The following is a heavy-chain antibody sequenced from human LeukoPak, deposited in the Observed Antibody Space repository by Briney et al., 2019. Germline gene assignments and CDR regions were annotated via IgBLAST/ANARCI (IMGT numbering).Heavy chain of an antibody. V-gene: IGHV1-46*01. CDR3: ARVYGGNGSRFDP. J-gene: IGHJ5*02. Sequence: ASVKVSCKASGYTFTSYYMHWVRQAPGQGLEWMGIINPSGGSTSYAQKFQGRVTMTRDTSTSTVYMELSSLRSEVTAVYYCARVYGGNGSRFDPWGQGTLVTVSS. CDR1: GYTFTSYY. CDR2: INPSGGST. D-gene: IGHD4-23*01.